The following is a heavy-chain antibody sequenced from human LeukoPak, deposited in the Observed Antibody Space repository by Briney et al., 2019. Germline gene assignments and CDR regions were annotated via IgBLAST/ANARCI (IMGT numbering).Heavy chain of an antibody. D-gene: IGHD1-26*01. J-gene: IGHJ6*03. CDR2: FDPEDGET. CDR3: ATAYSGSLLNYYYYMDV. V-gene: IGHV1-24*01. CDR1: GYTLTELS. Sequence: ASVKVSCKVSGYTLTELSMHWVRQAPGKGLEWMGGFDPEDGETIYAQKFQGRVTMTEDTSADTAYMELSSLRSEDTAVYYCATAYSGSLLNYYYYMDVWGKGTTVTVSS.